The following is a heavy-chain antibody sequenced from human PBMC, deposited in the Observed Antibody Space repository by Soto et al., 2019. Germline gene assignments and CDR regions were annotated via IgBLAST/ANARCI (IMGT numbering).Heavy chain of an antibody. D-gene: IGHD3-3*01. J-gene: IGHJ5*02. CDR1: GGSFSGYY. CDR3: ARARRDFGVVIQLYNWFDP. CDR2: INHSGST. V-gene: IGHV4-34*01. Sequence: QVQLQQWGPGLLKPSETLSLTCAVYGGSFSGYYWSWIRQPPGKGLEWIGEINHSGSTNYNPSLKSRVTISVDTSKNQFSLKLSSVTAADTAVYYCARARRDFGVVIQLYNWFDPWGQGTLVTVSS.